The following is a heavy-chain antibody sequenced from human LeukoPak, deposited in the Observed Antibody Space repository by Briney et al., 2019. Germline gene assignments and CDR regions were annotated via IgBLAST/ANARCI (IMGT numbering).Heavy chain of an antibody. CDR3: AGDKTTGGWYEFDY. Sequence: GGSLRPSCAASGFTFSSYSMNWVRQGPGKGLECVSVISNDGDTYYADSVKGRFTISRDTSKNTVSLQMNSLRAEDTAVYYCAGDKTTGGWYEFDYWGQGTLVTVSS. D-gene: IGHD6-19*01. CDR1: GFTFSSYS. J-gene: IGHJ4*02. CDR2: ISNDGDT. V-gene: IGHV3-53*01.